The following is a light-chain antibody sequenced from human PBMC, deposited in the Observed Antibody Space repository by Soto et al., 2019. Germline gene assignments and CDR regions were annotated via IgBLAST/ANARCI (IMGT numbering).Light chain of an antibody. J-gene: IGKJ1*01. CDR2: AAS. CDR1: QGIRDA. Sequence: DIQMTQSPSSLSASVGDRVTITCRASQGIRDALGWYQQKPGKAPKRLIYAASSLQSGVPSSFSCSGSGTEFTLTISSLQPEDFATYYCLQHNSYPQTFGQGTKVEIK. CDR3: LQHNSYPQT. V-gene: IGKV1-17*01.